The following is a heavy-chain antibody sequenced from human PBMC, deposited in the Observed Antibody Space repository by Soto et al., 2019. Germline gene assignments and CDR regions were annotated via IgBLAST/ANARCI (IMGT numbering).Heavy chain of an antibody. D-gene: IGHD2-21*02. CDR3: ARSIVLVTPLDY. V-gene: IGHV1-3*01. CDR1: GNSVPNYA. CDR2: INAGKGNT. J-gene: IGHJ4*02. Sequence: ASVMVSWKASGNSVPNYAIHWVRQAPGQRLEWGGWINAGKGNTKESQKVQGRVTITRDPSASTAYMALSSLRSEATAVYYCARSIVLVTPLDYWGQGTLVTVSS.